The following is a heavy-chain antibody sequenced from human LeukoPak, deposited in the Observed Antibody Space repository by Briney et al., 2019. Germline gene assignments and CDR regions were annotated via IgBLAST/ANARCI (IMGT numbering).Heavy chain of an antibody. CDR3: ARDRYYYDSRGYSPLHDY. Sequence: PGGSLRLSCAASGFTFSSYGMHWVRQAPGKGLEWVAVIWYDGSNKYYADSVKGRFTISRDNSKNTLYLQMNSLRAEDTAVYYCARDRYYYDSRGYSPLHDYWGQGTLVTVSS. D-gene: IGHD3-22*01. J-gene: IGHJ4*02. CDR1: GFTFSSYG. V-gene: IGHV3-33*01. CDR2: IWYDGSNK.